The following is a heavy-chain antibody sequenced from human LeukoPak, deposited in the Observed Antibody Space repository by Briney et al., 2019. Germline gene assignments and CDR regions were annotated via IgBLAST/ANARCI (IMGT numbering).Heavy chain of an antibody. CDR3: ARVERGYCNSNRCYGAGYNYYDGMDV. D-gene: IGHD2-2*01. CDR1: GYTFTNYG. J-gene: IGHJ6*02. V-gene: IGHV1-18*01. CDR2: ISAYNGNT. Sequence: ASVKVSCKASGYTFTNYGISWVRQAPGQGLEWMGWISAYNGNTNYAQKVQGRVTMTTDTSTSTAYMELRSLRSDDTAVYYCARVERGYCNSNRCYGAGYNYYDGMDVWGQGTTVTVSS.